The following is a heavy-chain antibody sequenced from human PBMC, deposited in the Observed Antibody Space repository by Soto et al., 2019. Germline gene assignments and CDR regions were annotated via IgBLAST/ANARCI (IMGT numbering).Heavy chain of an antibody. Sequence: EVQLLESGGGLVQPGGSLRLSCAASGFTFSSYAMTWFRQAAGKGLEWVSTIRARGDSTFYGDSVKGRCTISRDNSDNTVYLQMNSLKAEDTAVYYCAKGGYTTYFEYWAQGTLVTVSS. D-gene: IGHD5-18*01. CDR3: AKGGYTTYFEY. CDR2: IRARGDST. J-gene: IGHJ4*02. CDR1: GFTFSSYA. V-gene: IGHV3-23*01.